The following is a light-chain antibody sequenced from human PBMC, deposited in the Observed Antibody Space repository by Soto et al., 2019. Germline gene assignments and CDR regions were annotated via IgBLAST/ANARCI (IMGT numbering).Light chain of an antibody. CDR3: NSYTSSRTLV. V-gene: IGLV2-14*01. CDR2: EVS. Sequence: QSALTQPASVSGSPGQSITISCTGTSSDVGGYNFVSWYQQHPGKASKLMIYEVSNRPSGVSNRFSGSKSGNTASLTISGLQAEDEADYYCNSYTSSRTLVFGGGTKVTVL. J-gene: IGLJ3*02. CDR1: SSDVGGYNF.